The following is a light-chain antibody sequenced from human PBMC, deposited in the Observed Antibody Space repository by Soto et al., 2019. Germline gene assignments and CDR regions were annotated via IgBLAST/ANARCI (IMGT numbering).Light chain of an antibody. V-gene: IGKV3-15*01. CDR2: AAS. Sequence: VITQSPARLSVSPGEIATPSCGASQSVRSNLAWYQQKPGQPPRLLIYAASTRVTTIPARFSGSEFGTEFTLTICGLQSEDFAVYCCPQDNSWRQTFGDGTKVEI. J-gene: IGKJ4*02. CDR3: PQDNSWRQT. CDR1: QSVRSN.